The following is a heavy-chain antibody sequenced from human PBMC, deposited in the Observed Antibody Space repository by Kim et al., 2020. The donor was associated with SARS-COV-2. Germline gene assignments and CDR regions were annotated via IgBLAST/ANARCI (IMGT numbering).Heavy chain of an antibody. CDR2: ISSSGSTI. V-gene: IGHV3-48*03. CDR3: ARDLTWFGELLFPYYYGMGV. CDR1: GFTFSSYE. D-gene: IGHD3-10*01. Sequence: GGSLRLSCAASGFTFSSYEMNWVRQAPGKGLEWVSYISSSGSTIYYADSVKGRFTISRDNAKNSLYLQMNSLRAEDTAVYYCARDLTWFGELLFPYYYGMGVWGQGTTVTVSS. J-gene: IGHJ6*02.